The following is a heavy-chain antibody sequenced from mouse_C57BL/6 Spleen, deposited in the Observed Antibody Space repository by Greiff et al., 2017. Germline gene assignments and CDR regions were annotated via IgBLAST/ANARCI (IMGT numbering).Heavy chain of an antibody. J-gene: IGHJ4*01. D-gene: IGHD2-1*01. V-gene: IGHV1-76*01. Sequence: VQLQQSGAELVRPGASVKLSCKASGYTFTDYYINWVTQRPGQGLEWIARIYPGSGNTYYNEKFKGKATLTAEKSSSTAYMQLSSLTSEDSAVYFCAREGCIYYGNYEGLVDYWGQGTSVTVSS. CDR1: GYTFTDYY. CDR3: AREGCIYYGNYEGLVDY. CDR2: IYPGSGNT.